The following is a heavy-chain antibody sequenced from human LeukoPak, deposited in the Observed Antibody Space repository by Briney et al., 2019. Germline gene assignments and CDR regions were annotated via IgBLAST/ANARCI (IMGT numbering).Heavy chain of an antibody. J-gene: IGHJ4*02. CDR3: AKGVLRTGGDY. D-gene: IGHD3-16*01. CDR1: GFTFSSYA. CDR2: LIGSGSNT. V-gene: IGHV3-23*01. Sequence: PGGSLRLSCAASGFTFSSYAMTWVRQAPGKGLEWVSSLIGSGSNTYYADSVKGRFTISRDNSKNTLFLQMNSLRAEDTAIYYWAKGVLRTGGDYWGQGTLVTVSS.